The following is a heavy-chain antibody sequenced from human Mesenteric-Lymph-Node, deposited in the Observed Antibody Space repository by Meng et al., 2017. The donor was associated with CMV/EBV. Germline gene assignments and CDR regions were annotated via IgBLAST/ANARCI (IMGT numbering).Heavy chain of an antibody. V-gene: IGHV1-18*04. CDR2: ISAYNGNT. CDR3: ARDRTQLRFLEWLLSSDY. CDR1: TFTSYG. D-gene: IGHD3-3*01. Sequence: TFTSYGISWVRQAPGQGLEWMGWISAYNGNTNYAQKLQGRVTMTTDTSTSTAYMELRSLRSDDTAVYYCARDRTQLRFLEWLLSSDYWGQGTLVTVSS. J-gene: IGHJ4*02.